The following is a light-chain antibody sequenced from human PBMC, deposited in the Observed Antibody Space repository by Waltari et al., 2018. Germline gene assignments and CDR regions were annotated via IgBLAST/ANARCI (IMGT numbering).Light chain of an antibody. CDR1: QSVSSD. Sequence: EVVLTQSPATLSVSLGERATLSCRASQSVSSDLAWYQQKPGQAPRLIIHGASIRATSIPARFSGSGSGTEFTLTISSLQSEDSAVYYCQQYNKWPPGTFGQGTKVEIK. J-gene: IGKJ1*01. V-gene: IGKV3-15*01. CDR3: QQYNKWPPGT. CDR2: GAS.